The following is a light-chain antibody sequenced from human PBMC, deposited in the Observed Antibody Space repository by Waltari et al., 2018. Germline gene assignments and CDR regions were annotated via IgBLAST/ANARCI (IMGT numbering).Light chain of an antibody. V-gene: IGKV2-29*01. J-gene: IGKJ4*01. Sequence: VVTQTPPLLSVTLGQAASISCKCTQRPLNTNGEPSLSWYFQRPGQAPQLLIYEVSKRFSGVPERFSGGGSGTHFTLNISRLEAGDVGVYYCLEAFQLPSFGGGTKVEIK. CDR2: EVS. CDR3: LEAFQLPS. CDR1: QRPLNTNGEPS.